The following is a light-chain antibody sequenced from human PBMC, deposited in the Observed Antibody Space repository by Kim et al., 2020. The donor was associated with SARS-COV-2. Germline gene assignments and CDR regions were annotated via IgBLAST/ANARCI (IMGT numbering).Light chain of an antibody. J-gene: IGKJ1*01. Sequence: VSPGERATLSCRASQSVSSILAWYQQKPGQAPRLLIYGASTRATGIPTGFSGSGSETEFTLTISSLHSEDFAVYFCQQYDTWPRTFGQGTKVDIK. CDR3: QQYDTWPRT. CDR2: GAS. V-gene: IGKV3-15*01. CDR1: QSVSSI.